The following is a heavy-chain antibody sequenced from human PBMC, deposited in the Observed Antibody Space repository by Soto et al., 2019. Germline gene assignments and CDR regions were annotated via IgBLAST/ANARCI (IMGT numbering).Heavy chain of an antibody. V-gene: IGHV1-2*02. CDR2: INPNSGGT. CDR1: GYTFTGYY. D-gene: IGHD5-12*01. Sequence: QVQLVQSGAEVKKPGASVKVSCKASGYTFTGYYMHWVRQAPGQGLEWMGWINPNSGGTNYAQKFQGRVTMTRDTSISTAYMELSRLRSDDTAVYYCARAAVATNPSLLLDYWGQGTLVTVSS. J-gene: IGHJ4*02. CDR3: ARAAVATNPSLLLDY.